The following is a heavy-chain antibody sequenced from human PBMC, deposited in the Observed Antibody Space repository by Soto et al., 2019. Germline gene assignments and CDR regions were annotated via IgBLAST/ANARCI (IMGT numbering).Heavy chain of an antibody. Sequence: PSETMSLTSPVSDGSISRSCYSWGWIRQPPGKGLEWIGTFYYSGSTNYNPSLKSRVFISVDTSQNQFSLKLSSVAAADTAMYYCARKIGYCNGGRCHGHYALDVWGQGTMVTVSS. D-gene: IGHD2-15*01. CDR3: ARKIGYCNGGRCHGHYALDV. CDR1: DGSISRSCYS. V-gene: IGHV4-39*01. J-gene: IGHJ3*01. CDR2: FYYSGST.